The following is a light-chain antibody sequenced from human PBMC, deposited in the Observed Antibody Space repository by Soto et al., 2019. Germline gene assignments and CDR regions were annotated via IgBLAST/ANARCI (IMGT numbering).Light chain of an antibody. V-gene: IGKV3-15*01. CDR2: GAS. CDR3: PAYTLWLLT. Sequence: SPGRRATLSYRASQSVSSNLAWYQQKPGQAPRLLIYGASTRATGIPARFSGSGSGTEFTLSISRLQSEDVGGFCSPAYTLWLLTCAGGTKVDIK. CDR1: QSVSSN. J-gene: IGKJ4*01.